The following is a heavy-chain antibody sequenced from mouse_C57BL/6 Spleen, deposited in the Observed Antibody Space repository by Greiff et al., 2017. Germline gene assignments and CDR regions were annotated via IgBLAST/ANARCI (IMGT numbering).Heavy chain of an antibody. CDR2: ISSGSSTI. CDR3: ARHGYPAWFAY. J-gene: IGHJ3*01. V-gene: IGHV5-17*01. D-gene: IGHD2-2*01. CDR1: GFTFSDYG. Sequence: DVMLVESGGGLVKPGGSLKLSCAASGFTFSDYGMHWVRQAPEKGLEWVAYISSGSSTIYYADTVKGRFTISRDNAKNTLFLQMTSLRSEDTAMYYCARHGYPAWFAYWGQGTLVTVSA.